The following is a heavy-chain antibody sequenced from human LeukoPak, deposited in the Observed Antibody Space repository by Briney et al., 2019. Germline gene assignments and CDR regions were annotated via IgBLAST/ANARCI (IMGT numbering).Heavy chain of an antibody. J-gene: IGHJ4*02. CDR2: IYYSGST. CDR1: GGSISSSSHY. Sequence: SETLSLTCTVSGGSISSSSHYWGWIRQPPGKGLEWIGSIYYSGSTYYNPSLKSRVTISVDTPKNQFSLKLNSVTAADTAVYYCARDDTKYYYGSGSLFKWVYWSQGTLVTVSS. CDR3: ARDDTKYYYGSGSLFKWVY. D-gene: IGHD3-10*01. V-gene: IGHV4-39*07.